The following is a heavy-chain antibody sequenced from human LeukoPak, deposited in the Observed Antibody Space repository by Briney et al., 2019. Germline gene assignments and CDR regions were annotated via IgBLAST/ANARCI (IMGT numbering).Heavy chain of an antibody. D-gene: IGHD3-10*01. Sequence: GGSLRLSCAASGFIFSNYGMHWVRQAPGKGLEWVAFIQYNGTTKDYADSVKGRFTISRDNSKNTVSLQMNSLTAEDTALYYCAKAPSYGSGSYHVDYWGQGTLVTVSS. CDR2: IQYNGTTK. J-gene: IGHJ4*02. CDR1: GFIFSNYG. CDR3: AKAPSYGSGSYHVDY. V-gene: IGHV3-30*02.